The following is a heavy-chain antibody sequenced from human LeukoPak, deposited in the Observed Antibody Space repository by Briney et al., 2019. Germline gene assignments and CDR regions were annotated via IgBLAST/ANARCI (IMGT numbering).Heavy chain of an antibody. CDR3: ATLGEILEWSQAFDI. V-gene: IGHV1-24*01. D-gene: IGHD3-3*01. CDR1: GSTLTESS. Sequence: ASVKVSCKVSGSTLTESSMHWVRQAPGKGLEWMGGFDPENGETIYEQKFQGRVTMTEDTSTDTAYMELRSLRSEDTAVYYCATLGEILEWSQAFDIWGQGTTVTVSS. CDR2: FDPENGET. J-gene: IGHJ3*02.